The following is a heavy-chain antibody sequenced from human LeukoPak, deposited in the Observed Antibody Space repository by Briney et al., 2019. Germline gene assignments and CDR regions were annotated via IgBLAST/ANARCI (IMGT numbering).Heavy chain of an antibody. V-gene: IGHV3-7*01. D-gene: IGHD2-8*02. CDR1: GFTFNSFA. CDR3: TRDTEGTLDY. Sequence: PGGSLRVSCAASGFTFNSFAMSWVRQAPGKGLEWVANIKQDASTKHYADSLKGRFTISRDNPKNSLYLQMNNLRADDTAIYYCTRDTEGTLDYWGQGTLVTVAS. CDR2: IKQDASTK. J-gene: IGHJ4*02.